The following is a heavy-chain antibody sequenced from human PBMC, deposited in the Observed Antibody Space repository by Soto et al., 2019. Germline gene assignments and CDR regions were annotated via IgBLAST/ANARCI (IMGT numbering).Heavy chain of an antibody. D-gene: IGHD3-16*01. CDR1: GGSIGSGDYY. CDR2: IYDNGDT. Sequence: QVQLQESGPGLVKPSQTLSLTCTVSGGSIGSGDYYWTWIRQHPGRGLEWIGYIYDNGDTYYNPSMKSRVTISVDTSKNQFSLRLSYVTAADSAVYYGARADDYDATKNDGFDIWGQGTLVTVSS. V-gene: IGHV4-31*03. J-gene: IGHJ3*02. CDR3: ARADDYDATKNDGFDI.